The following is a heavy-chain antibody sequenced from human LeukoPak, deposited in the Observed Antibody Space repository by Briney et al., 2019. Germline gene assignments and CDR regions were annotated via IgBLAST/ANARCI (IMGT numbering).Heavy chain of an antibody. D-gene: IGHD6-13*01. CDR2: ISANGDTT. CDR1: GFTFSSYA. CDR3: AKEGRIAAGTGDYFDY. J-gene: IGHJ4*02. V-gene: IGHV3-23*01. Sequence: GGSLRLSCAASGFTFSSYAMSWVRQSPGKGLEGVSGISANGDTTKYADSVKGRFTISRDNAKNTVLLQMNSLRADDTAVYYCAKEGRIAAGTGDYFDYWGQGTLVTVSS.